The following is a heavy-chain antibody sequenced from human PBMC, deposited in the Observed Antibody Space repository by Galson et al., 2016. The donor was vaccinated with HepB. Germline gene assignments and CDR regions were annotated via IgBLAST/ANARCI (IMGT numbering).Heavy chain of an antibody. J-gene: IGHJ5*02. CDR2: INQDGSEK. CDR1: GFSFSDFW. D-gene: IGHD2-2*01. Sequence: SLRLSCAASGFSFSDFWMTWVRQAPGRGLEWVANINQDGSEKYYVDSVKGRFTISRDNAKNSLYLQMDSLRVEDTAMYFCAGGTRQGGAPWGQGTLVTVSS. CDR3: AGGTRQGGAP. V-gene: IGHV3-7*01.